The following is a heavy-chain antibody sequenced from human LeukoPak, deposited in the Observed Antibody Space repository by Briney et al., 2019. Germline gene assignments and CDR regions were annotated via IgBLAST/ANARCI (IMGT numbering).Heavy chain of an antibody. J-gene: IGHJ6*03. CDR1: GGSFSGYY. Sequence: PSETLSLTCAVYGGSFSGYYWSWIRQPPGKGLEWIGEINHSGSTNYNPSLKSRVTISVDKSKNQFSLKLSSVTAADTAVYYCAREDQEGYYYYYMDVWGKGTTVTVSS. CDR3: AREDQEGYYYYYMDV. CDR2: INHSGST. V-gene: IGHV4-34*01.